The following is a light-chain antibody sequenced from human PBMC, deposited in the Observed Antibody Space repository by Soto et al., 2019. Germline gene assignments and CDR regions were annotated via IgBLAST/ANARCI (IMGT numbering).Light chain of an antibody. V-gene: IGLV2-14*03. J-gene: IGLJ1*01. CDR2: DVS. CDR3: NSYTRSSRYV. CDR1: SXDVGAYNY. Sequence: QSVLTQPASVSASLGQPVTISCTGTSXDVGAYNYVYWYQQHPGKAPKLIIYDVSNRPSGIPNRFSGSKSGNTASLTISGLQAEDAAYYYCNSYTRSSRYVFGTGTKVTVL.